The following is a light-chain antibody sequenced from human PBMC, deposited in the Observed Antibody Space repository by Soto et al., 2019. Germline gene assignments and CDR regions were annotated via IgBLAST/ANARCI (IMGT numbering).Light chain of an antibody. CDR2: GAS. CDR1: QSVSSSY. V-gene: IGKV3-20*01. CDR3: QQYGSSPQT. J-gene: IGKJ1*01. Sequence: VFTHSPGTLSLSPGERATLSCRASQSVSSSYLAWYQQKPGQAPRLLIYGASSRATGIPDRFSGSGSGTDFTLTISRLEPEDFAVYYCQQYGSSPQTFGQGTKV.